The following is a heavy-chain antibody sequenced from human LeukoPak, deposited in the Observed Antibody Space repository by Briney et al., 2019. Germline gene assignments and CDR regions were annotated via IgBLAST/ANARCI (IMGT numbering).Heavy chain of an antibody. J-gene: IGHJ4*02. D-gene: IGHD6-13*01. CDR1: GFTFSSYG. CDR3: AKDLLKFRIASIAAAYFDY. V-gene: IGHV3-9*01. Sequence: GGSLRLSCAASGFTFSSYGMSWVRQAPGKGLEWVSGISWNSGSIGYADSVKGRFTISRDNAKNSLYLQMNSLRAEDTALYYCAKDLLKFRIASIAAAYFDYWGQGTLVTVSS. CDR2: ISWNSGSI.